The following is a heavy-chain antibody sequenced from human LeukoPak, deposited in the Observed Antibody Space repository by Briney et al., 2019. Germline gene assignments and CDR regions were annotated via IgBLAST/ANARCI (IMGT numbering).Heavy chain of an antibody. V-gene: IGHV3-30*04. CDR2: ISYDGNNE. CDR3: AKDRTRSAYDFDY. CDR1: GFTFSTYA. Sequence: GGSLRLSCSASGFTFSTYAMHWVRQAPGKGLEWVAVISYDGNNEYYADSVKGRFTISRDNSKNTLYLQVNSLRAEDTAVYFCAKDRTRSAYDFDYWGQGTLVTVSS. D-gene: IGHD5-12*01. J-gene: IGHJ4*02.